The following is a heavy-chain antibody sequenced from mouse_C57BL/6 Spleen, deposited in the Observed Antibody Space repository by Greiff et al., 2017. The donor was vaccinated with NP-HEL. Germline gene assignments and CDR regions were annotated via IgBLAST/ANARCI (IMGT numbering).Heavy chain of an antibody. D-gene: IGHD1-1*01. CDR3: AIGYYDGSSYDVYCDY. J-gene: IGHJ2*01. Sequence: EVQLQQSGPVLVKPGASVKMSCKASGYTFTDYYMNWVKQSHGKSLEWIGVINPYNGGTSYNQKFKGKATLTVDKSSSTAYMELNSLTSEDSAVYYCAIGYYDGSSYDVYCDYWGQGTTLTVSS. CDR1: GYTFTDYY. CDR2: INPYNGGT. V-gene: IGHV1-19*01.